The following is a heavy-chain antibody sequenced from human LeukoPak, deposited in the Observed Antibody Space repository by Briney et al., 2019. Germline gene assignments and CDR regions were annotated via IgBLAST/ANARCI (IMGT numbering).Heavy chain of an antibody. CDR2: IRNDGSND. V-gene: IGHV3-30*02. CDR1: GFTFSDYG. J-gene: IGHJ5*02. D-gene: IGHD6-13*01. Sequence: GGSLRLSYAASGFTFSDYGMHWVRQAPGKGLEWVAFIRNDGSNDYYPDSVKGRFTISRDNSRNTLYLQMNSLRAEDTAFYYCAKGGSSSHNWFDPWGQGTRVTVSS. CDR3: AKGGSSSHNWFDP.